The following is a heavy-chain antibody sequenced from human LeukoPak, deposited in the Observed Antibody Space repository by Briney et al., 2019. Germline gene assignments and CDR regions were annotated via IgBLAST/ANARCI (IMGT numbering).Heavy chain of an antibody. Sequence: SETLSLTCTVSGGSISSSSYYWGWIRQPPGKGLGWIGSIYYSGSTYYNPSLKSRVTISVDTSKNQFSLKLSSVTAADTAVYYCARDFYYGSGSHPYNWFDPWGQGALVTVSS. CDR2: IYYSGST. CDR3: ARDFYYGSGSHPYNWFDP. D-gene: IGHD3-10*01. CDR1: GGSISSSSYY. V-gene: IGHV4-39*07. J-gene: IGHJ5*02.